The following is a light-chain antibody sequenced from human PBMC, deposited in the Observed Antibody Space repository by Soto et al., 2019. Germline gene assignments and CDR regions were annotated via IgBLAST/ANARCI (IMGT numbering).Light chain of an antibody. CDR2: GAS. CDR1: QTISND. V-gene: IGKV3-15*01. Sequence: EVVMTQSPATVSVSPGEGVTLSCRASQTISNDLAWYQQKPGQAPRLLIYGASTRATGVPARFSGGGSGTEFTLTISRLQSEDFAFYYCQQNNKWPPVTFGGGTKVDIK. J-gene: IGKJ4*01. CDR3: QQNNKWPPVT.